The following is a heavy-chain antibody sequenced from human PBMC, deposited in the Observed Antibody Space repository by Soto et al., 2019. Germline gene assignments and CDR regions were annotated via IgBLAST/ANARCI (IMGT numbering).Heavy chain of an antibody. D-gene: IGHD1-7*01. CDR3: AREELHHDQKNWFDP. Sequence: PSETLSLTCTVSGASIRSTNYYWGWIRQPPGKGLEWIGNIYLSGTTHYDPSLKSRVTISVDTSKNQFSLQLSSVTAADTAVYYCAREELHHDQKNWFDPWGQGTLVTVSS. CDR1: GASIRSTNYY. CDR2: IYLSGTT. J-gene: IGHJ5*02. V-gene: IGHV4-39*07.